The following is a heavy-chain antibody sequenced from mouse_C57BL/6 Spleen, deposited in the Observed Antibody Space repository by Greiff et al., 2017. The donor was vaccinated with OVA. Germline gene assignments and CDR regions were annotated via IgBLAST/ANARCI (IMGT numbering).Heavy chain of an antibody. CDR1: GYSFTDYN. D-gene: IGHD2-5*01. CDR2: INPNYGTT. CDR3: ARDYYSNLAWFAY. Sequence: EVKLMESGPELVKPGASVKISCKASGYSFTDYNMNWVKQSNGKSLEWIGVINPNYGTTSYNQKFKGKATLTVDQSSSTAYMQLNSLTSEDSAVYYCARDYYSNLAWFAYWGQGTLVTVSA. V-gene: IGHV1-39*01. J-gene: IGHJ3*01.